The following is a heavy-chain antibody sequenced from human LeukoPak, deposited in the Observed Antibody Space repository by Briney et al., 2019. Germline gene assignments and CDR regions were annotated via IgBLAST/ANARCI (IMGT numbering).Heavy chain of an antibody. CDR1: GFTFSSYG. Sequence: GGSLRLSCAASGFTFSSYGMHWVRQAPGKGLEWVAVIWYDGSNKYYADSVKGRFTISRDNAKNSLYLQMNSLRAEDTAVYYCARARSSRDGYIIWGQGTLVTVSS. CDR3: ARARSSRDGYII. J-gene: IGHJ4*02. D-gene: IGHD5-12*01. CDR2: IWYDGSNK. V-gene: IGHV3-33*01.